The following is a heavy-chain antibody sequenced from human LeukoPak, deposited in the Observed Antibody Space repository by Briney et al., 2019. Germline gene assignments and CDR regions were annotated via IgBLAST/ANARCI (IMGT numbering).Heavy chain of an antibody. CDR2: IYYSGST. CDR3: ASRDGYAGRGY. V-gene: IGHV4-59*01. Sequence: SETLSLTCTVSGGSLNSYYWSWIRQPPGKGLEWIGYIYYSGSTNYNPSLKSRVTISRDTSKNQFSLKLSSVTAADTAVYYCASRDGYAGRGYWGQGTLVTVSS. D-gene: IGHD5-24*01. J-gene: IGHJ4*02. CDR1: GGSLNSYY.